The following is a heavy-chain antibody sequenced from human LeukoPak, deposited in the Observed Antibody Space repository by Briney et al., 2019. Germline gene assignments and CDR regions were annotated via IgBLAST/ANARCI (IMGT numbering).Heavy chain of an antibody. Sequence: GGFLRLSCAASGFTFSDYSMSWVRQAPGKGLEWVSSISGGSSFIYYADSVKGRFTISRDNAKNSLYLQMNSLRAEDTAVYYCARSIPLGPSDYWGQGSLVTVSS. CDR2: ISGGSSFI. D-gene: IGHD1-26*01. V-gene: IGHV3-21*01. CDR3: ARSIPLGPSDY. CDR1: GFTFSDYS. J-gene: IGHJ4*02.